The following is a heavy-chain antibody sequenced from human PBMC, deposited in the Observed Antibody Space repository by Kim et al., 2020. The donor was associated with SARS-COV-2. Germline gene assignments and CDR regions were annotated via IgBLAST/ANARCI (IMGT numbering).Heavy chain of an antibody. D-gene: IGHD3-3*01. CDR2: INHSGST. Sequence: SETLSLTCAVYGGSFSGYYWSWIRQPPGKGLEWIGEINHSGSTNYNPSLKSRVTISVDTSKNQFSLKLSSGTAAETAVYYCARGVRTAIFGVVIIDYFDYWGQGTLVTVSS. CDR1: GGSFSGYY. J-gene: IGHJ4*02. CDR3: ARGVRTAIFGVVIIDYFDY. V-gene: IGHV4-34*01.